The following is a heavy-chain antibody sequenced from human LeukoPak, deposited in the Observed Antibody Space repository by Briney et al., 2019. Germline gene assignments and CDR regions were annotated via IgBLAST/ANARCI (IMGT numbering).Heavy chain of an antibody. CDR1: GGSISSYY. CDR2: IYYSGST. J-gene: IGHJ4*02. D-gene: IGHD4-17*01. CDR3: ARDNGDYYFDS. Sequence: PSETLSLTCTVSGGSISSYYWSWIRQPPGKGLEWIGYIYYSGSTNYNPSLKSRVTISVDTSKNQFSLKLSSVTAADTAVYYCARDNGDYYFDSWGQGTLVTVSS. V-gene: IGHV4-59*12.